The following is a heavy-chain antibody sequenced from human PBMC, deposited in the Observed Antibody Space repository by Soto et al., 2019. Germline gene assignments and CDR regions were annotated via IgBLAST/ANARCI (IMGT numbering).Heavy chain of an antibody. Sequence: PSETLSLTCTVSGGSISSYYWSWIRQPPGRGLEWIGYIYYSGSTNYNPSLKSRVTISVDTSKNQFSLKLSSVTAADTAVYYCARDQGGYSSGYYFVYWGQRTLDSVSA. CDR3: ARDQGGYSSGYYFVY. V-gene: IGHV4-59*01. CDR2: IYYSGST. D-gene: IGHD3-22*01. CDR1: GGSISSYY. J-gene: IGHJ4*02.